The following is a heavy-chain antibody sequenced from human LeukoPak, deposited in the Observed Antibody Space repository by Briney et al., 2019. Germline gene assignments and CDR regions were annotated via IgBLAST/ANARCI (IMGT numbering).Heavy chain of an antibody. CDR3: ARESETSGWYDY. CDR1: GXIFDNYA. Sequence: GGSLRLSFAAPGXIFDNYAIHWVRQAPGKGLERVSLISGDGGSTFYADSVRGRFTISRDNTRKSLSLQMSSLRSEDTALYYCARESETSGWYDYWGQGTLVTVSS. V-gene: IGHV3-43*02. J-gene: IGHJ4*02. D-gene: IGHD6-19*01. CDR2: ISGDGGST.